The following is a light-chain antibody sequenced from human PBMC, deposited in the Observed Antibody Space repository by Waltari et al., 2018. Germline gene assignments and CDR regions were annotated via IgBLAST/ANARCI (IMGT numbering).Light chain of an antibody. V-gene: IGLV1-47*01. Sequence: QSVLTQPPSTSGTPGQRVSISCSGSSSNIGNNYVFWYQHLPGPAPQLLIYRNNPRPPGVPDRFSGSKSGTSASLAISGLRPEDEATYYCAAWDDSLSVSYVFGTGTKVTVL. J-gene: IGLJ1*01. CDR1: SSNIGNNY. CDR3: AAWDDSLSVSYV. CDR2: RNN.